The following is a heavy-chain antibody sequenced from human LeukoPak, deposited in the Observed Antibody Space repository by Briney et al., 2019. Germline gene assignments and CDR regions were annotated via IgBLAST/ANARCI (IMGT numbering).Heavy chain of an antibody. Sequence: GASVTVSCKGSGYTFTNYAMNWVRQAPGQRLEWMGWINAGNGKTKSSQRFQDRVTITRDTSASTAYMELNSLRSDDTAVYYCARGIWSSHNKDYYFDYWGQGSLVTVSS. CDR3: ARGIWSSHNKDYYFDY. J-gene: IGHJ4*02. CDR1: GYTFTNYA. D-gene: IGHD2-21*01. CDR2: INAGNGKT. V-gene: IGHV1-3*01.